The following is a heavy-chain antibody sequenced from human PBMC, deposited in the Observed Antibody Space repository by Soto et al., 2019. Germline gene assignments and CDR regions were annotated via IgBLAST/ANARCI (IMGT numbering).Heavy chain of an antibody. CDR1: GFTFSSYA. V-gene: IGHV3-30-3*01. J-gene: IGHJ4*02. CDR3: ARDRPTHYFDY. Sequence: QVQLVESGGGVVQPGRSLRLSCAASGFTFSSYAMHWVRQAPGKGLEWVAVISYDGSNKYYADSVRGRFTISRDNSKNTLYLQMNSLRAEDTAVYYCARDRPTHYFDYWGQGTLVTVSS. CDR2: ISYDGSNK.